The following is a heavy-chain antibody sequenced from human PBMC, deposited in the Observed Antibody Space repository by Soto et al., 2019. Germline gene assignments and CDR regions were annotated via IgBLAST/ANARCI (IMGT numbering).Heavy chain of an antibody. CDR1: GFTFYSFS. V-gene: IGHV3-21*01. CDR3: VRDIGQYFRSGYMDV. J-gene: IGHJ6*03. CDR2: IDTTSNYI. D-gene: IGHD3-9*01. Sequence: EVQLVESGGGLVKPGESLRLSCAASGFTFYSFSMNWVRQAAGRGPEWVSSIDTTSNYIYYADSVRGRFTISRDNAKVSLYLQMYSLRAEDTAVYYCVRDIGQYFRSGYMDVWGRGTTVTVSS.